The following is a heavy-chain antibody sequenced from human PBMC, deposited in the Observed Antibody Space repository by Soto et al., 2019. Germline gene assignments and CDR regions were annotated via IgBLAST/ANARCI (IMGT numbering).Heavy chain of an antibody. J-gene: IGHJ4*02. V-gene: IGHV3-73*01. Sequence: EVQLVESGGGLVQPGGSLKLSCAAAGFTFSGSAMHWVRQASGKGLEWVGRIRSKVNSYATAYAASVKGRFTISRDDSKNTAYLQMNSLKTEYTAVYYCTKFGYSSSPRGGYWGQGTLVTVSS. CDR1: GFTFSGSA. D-gene: IGHD6-13*01. CDR3: TKFGYSSSPRGGY. CDR2: IRSKVNSYAT.